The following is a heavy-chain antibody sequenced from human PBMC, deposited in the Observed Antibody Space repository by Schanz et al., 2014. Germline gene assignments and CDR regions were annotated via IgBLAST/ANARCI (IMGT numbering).Heavy chain of an antibody. Sequence: EVHLLESGGGLVQPGGSLRLSCSASGFTFSTFAMHWVRQAPGRGLEWVSYIGNGGVTIYYADSVKGRFTISRDNAKNSLYLEMNSLRAEDTALYYCARDRRNADLDYWGQGTLVTVSS. CDR1: GFTFSTFA. V-gene: IGHV3-48*01. D-gene: IGHD1-1*01. CDR3: ARDRRNADLDY. CDR2: IGNGGVTI. J-gene: IGHJ4*02.